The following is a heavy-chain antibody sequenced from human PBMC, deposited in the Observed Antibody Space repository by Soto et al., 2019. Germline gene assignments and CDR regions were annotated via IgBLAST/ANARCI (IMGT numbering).Heavy chain of an antibody. V-gene: IGHV4-34*01. J-gene: IGHJ5*02. D-gene: IGHD6-25*01. CDR1: GGSFSGYY. Sequence: QVQLQQWGAGLLKPSETLSLTCAVYGGSFSGYYWSWIRQPPGKGLEWIGEINHSGSTNYNPSLKSRVTISVDTSKNQFSLKLSSVNAADTAVYYCARRSAAGPWGQGTLVTVSS. CDR3: ARRSAAGP. CDR2: INHSGST.